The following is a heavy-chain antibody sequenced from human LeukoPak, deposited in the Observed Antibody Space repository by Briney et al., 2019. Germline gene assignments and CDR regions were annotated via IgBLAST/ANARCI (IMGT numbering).Heavy chain of an antibody. D-gene: IGHD6-19*01. CDR3: ATKQWLAPPPDS. J-gene: IGHJ4*02. Sequence: GGSLRLSCAASGFTFSKYCMLWVRQAPGKGLESVSRINTDGTVTTYADSEKGRFTVSRDNADNTMFLQMNSVRDEDTAVYYCATKQWLAPPPDSWGQGTPVTVSS. CDR1: GFTFSKYC. CDR2: INTDGTVT. V-gene: IGHV3-74*01.